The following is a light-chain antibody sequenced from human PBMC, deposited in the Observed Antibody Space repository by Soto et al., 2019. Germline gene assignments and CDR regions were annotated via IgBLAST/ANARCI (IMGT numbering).Light chain of an antibody. CDR1: QSVSSN. V-gene: IGKV3-11*01. CDR2: DTS. J-gene: IGKJ3*01. CDR3: QQRNNWPRSFT. Sequence: EIVLTQSPATLSLSPGERATLSCRASQSVSSNLTWYQQKPGQAPRLLIYDTSKRATGIPARFSGSGSGTDFTLTISSLEPEDFAVYYCQQRNNWPRSFTFGPGTKVDIK.